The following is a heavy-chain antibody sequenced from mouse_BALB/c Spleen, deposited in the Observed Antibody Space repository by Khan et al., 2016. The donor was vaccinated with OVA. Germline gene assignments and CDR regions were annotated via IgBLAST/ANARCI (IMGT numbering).Heavy chain of an antibody. V-gene: IGHV1-20*02. J-gene: IGHJ2*01. Sequence: VRLQQSGPELVRPGASVKISCKASGYSFTGYFMNWVMQSPGKSLEWFGRINPHFGETFYNQRFKDKATLTVDESSSTAYMELRSLASEDSAVYYGKRIYGSDFDYWGQGTTLTVSS. CDR3: KRIYGSDFDY. D-gene: IGHD1-1*01. CDR1: GYSFTGYF. CDR2: INPHFGET.